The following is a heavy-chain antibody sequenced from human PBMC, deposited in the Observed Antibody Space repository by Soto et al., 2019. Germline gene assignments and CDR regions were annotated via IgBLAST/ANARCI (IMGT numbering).Heavy chain of an antibody. CDR3: ARERFLEWFPSGYYYGMDV. V-gene: IGHV4-34*01. Sequence: SATLSLACALYEANFNGYYWSLIPQPPGTVLEWIGEINHSGSTNYNPSLKSRVTISVDTSKNQFSLKLSSVTAADTAVYYCARERFLEWFPSGYYYGMDVWGQGTTVTVSS. J-gene: IGHJ6*02. D-gene: IGHD3-3*01. CDR2: INHSGST. CDR1: EANFNGYY.